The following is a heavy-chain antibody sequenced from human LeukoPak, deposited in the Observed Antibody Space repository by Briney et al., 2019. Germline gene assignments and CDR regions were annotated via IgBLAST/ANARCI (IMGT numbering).Heavy chain of an antibody. J-gene: IGHJ3*02. CDR3: AVVIADAFDI. V-gene: IGHV1-69*05. Sequence: GSSVKVSCKASGGTFSSYAISWVRQTPGQGLEWMGRIIPIFGTANYAQKFQGRVTITTHESTSTAYMELSSLRSEDTAVYHCAVVIADAFDIWGQGTMVTVSS. CDR1: GGTFSSYA. CDR2: IIPIFGTA. D-gene: IGHD3-22*01.